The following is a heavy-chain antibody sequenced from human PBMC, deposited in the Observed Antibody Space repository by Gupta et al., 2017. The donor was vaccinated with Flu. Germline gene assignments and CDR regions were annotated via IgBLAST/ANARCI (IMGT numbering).Heavy chain of an antibody. Sequence: QVQLVQSGAEGKKPGASVKVSCKASGYTFTSYAMHWVRQAPGQRLEWMGWINAGNGNTKDAQKFQGRVTITRDTSASTAYMELISLRSEDTAVYYCARDLAAAGIDYWGQGNLVTVSS. CDR3: ARDLAAAGIDY. J-gene: IGHJ4*02. D-gene: IGHD6-13*01. CDR2: INAGNGNT. CDR1: GYTFTSYA. V-gene: IGHV1-3*01.